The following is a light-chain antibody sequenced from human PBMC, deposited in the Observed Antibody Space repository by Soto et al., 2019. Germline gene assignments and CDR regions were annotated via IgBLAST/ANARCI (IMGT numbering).Light chain of an antibody. CDR1: QSIGTW. V-gene: IGKV1-5*03. Sequence: DIQMTQSPSTLSASVGDRVTITCRASQSIGTWLAWYQQKPGNAPKLLIYKASSLESGVPSGFSGSGSGTAFTLTIGSLQPDDFATYYCLQYNYNSYTFGQGTKLEIK. CDR3: LQYNYNSYT. J-gene: IGKJ2*01. CDR2: KAS.